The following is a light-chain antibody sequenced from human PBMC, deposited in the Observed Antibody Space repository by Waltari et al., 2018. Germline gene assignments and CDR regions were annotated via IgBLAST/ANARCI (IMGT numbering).Light chain of an antibody. CDR2: KAS. Sequence: DIQMTQSPSTLSASVGDRVTNPCRASQSISTWVAWYQQKPGKAPKLLIYKASSLESGVPSRFSGSGSGTEFTLTISSLQPDDFAIYYCQQYNSYWTFGQGTKVEIK. CDR1: QSISTW. V-gene: IGKV1-5*03. CDR3: QQYNSYWT. J-gene: IGKJ1*01.